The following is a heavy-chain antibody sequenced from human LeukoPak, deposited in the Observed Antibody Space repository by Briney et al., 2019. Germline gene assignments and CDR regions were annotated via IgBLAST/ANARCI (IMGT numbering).Heavy chain of an antibody. Sequence: GGSLRLSCAASGFTFDDYAMHWVRQAPGKALVWVSYINTDGSRTSYADSVKGRFTISRDNAKNTLYLQMNSLRAEDTAVYYCVRDDDYSNYDLDYWGQGTLVTVSS. J-gene: IGHJ4*02. CDR3: VRDDDYSNYDLDY. V-gene: IGHV3-74*01. CDR1: GFTFDDYA. D-gene: IGHD4-4*01. CDR2: INTDGSRT.